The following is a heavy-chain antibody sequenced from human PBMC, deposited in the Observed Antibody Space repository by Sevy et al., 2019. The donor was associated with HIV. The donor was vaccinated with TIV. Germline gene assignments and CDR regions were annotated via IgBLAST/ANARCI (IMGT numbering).Heavy chain of an antibody. CDR2: ISRSSSTI. Sequence: GGSLRLSCAASGFTFSSYSMNWVRQAPGKGLEWVSYISRSSSTIYYVDSVKGRFTISRDNAKNSLYLQMNSLRAEYTAVYYCARSPPYSSGWYGIDYWGQGTLVTVSS. D-gene: IGHD6-19*01. CDR1: GFTFSSYS. V-gene: IGHV3-48*01. J-gene: IGHJ4*02. CDR3: ARSPPYSSGWYGIDY.